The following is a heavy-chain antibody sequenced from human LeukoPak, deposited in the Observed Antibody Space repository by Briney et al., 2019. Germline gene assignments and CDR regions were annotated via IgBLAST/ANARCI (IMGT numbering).Heavy chain of an antibody. V-gene: IGHV5-51*01. CDR1: GYSFTSYW. CDR2: IYPGDSDT. D-gene: IGHD2-2*01. J-gene: IGHJ3*02. Sequence: GESLKISCKGSGYSFTSYWIGWVRQMPGKGLEWMGIIYPGDSDTRYSPSFQGQVTISADKSISTAYLQWSSLKASDTAMYYCASYYCSSTSCPRDAFDIWGQGTMVTVS. CDR3: ASYYCSSTSCPRDAFDI.